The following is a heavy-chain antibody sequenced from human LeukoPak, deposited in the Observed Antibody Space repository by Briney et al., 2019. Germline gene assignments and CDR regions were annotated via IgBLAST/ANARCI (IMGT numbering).Heavy chain of an antibody. V-gene: IGHV3-21*01. CDR2: ISSSSSYI. CDR1: GFTFSSYS. J-gene: IGHJ4*02. D-gene: IGHD6-19*01. Sequence: GGSLRLSCAASGFTFSSYSMNWVRQAPGKGLEWVSSISSSSSYIYYADSLKGRFTISRDNAKNSLYLQMNSLRAEDTAVYYCARGYSSGWCCYWGQGTLVTVSS. CDR3: ARGYSSGWCCY.